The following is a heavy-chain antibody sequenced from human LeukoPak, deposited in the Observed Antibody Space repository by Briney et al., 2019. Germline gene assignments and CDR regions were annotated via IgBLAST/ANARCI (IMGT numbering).Heavy chain of an antibody. CDR1: GYTFTSYD. V-gene: IGHV1-8*01. Sequence: ASVKVSCKASGYTFTSYDINWVRQATGQGLEWMGWMNPNSGNTGYAQKFQGRVAMTRNTSISTAYMELSSLRSKDTAVYYCARGRNIVATIIGYWGQGTLVTVSS. CDR3: ARGRNIVATIIGY. D-gene: IGHD5-12*01. CDR2: MNPNSGNT. J-gene: IGHJ4*02.